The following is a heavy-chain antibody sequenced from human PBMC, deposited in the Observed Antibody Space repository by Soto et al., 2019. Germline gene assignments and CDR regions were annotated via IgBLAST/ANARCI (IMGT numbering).Heavy chain of an antibody. Sequence: QVQLVQSGAEVKKPGSSVKVSCKASGGTFSSYTISWVRQAPGQGLEWMGRIIPILGIANYAQKFQGRVTITADKSTRTAYMELSSLRSEDTAVYYCAIQDRGPSYGMDVWGQGTTVTVSS. J-gene: IGHJ6*02. CDR2: IIPILGIA. CDR3: AIQDRGPSYGMDV. V-gene: IGHV1-69*02. D-gene: IGHD1-1*01. CDR1: GGTFSSYT.